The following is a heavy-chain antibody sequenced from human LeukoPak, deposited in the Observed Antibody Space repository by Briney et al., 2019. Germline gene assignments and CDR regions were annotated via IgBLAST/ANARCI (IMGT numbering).Heavy chain of an antibody. V-gene: IGHV1-46*01. CDR3: ARVNTQFAELLWGDFDY. CDR2: INPSGGST. J-gene: IGHJ4*02. Sequence: ASVKVSCKASGYTFTSYYMHWVRQAPGQGLEWMGIINPSGGSTSYAQKFQGRVTMTRDMSTSTVYMELSSLRSEDTAMYYCARVNTQFAELLWGDFDYWGQGTLVTVSS. D-gene: IGHD3-10*01. CDR1: GYTFTSYY.